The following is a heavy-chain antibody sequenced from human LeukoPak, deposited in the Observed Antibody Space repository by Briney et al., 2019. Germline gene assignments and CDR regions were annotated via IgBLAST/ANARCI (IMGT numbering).Heavy chain of an antibody. Sequence: SVKVSCKASGGTFSSYAISWVRQAPGQGLEWIGRIIPIFGTANYAQKFQGRVTITTDESTSTAYMELSSLRSEDTAVYYCASGFRWAYGDYETNWGQGTLVTVSS. J-gene: IGHJ4*02. V-gene: IGHV1-69*05. CDR2: IIPIFGTA. CDR3: ASGFRWAYGDYETN. D-gene: IGHD4-17*01. CDR1: GGTFSSYA.